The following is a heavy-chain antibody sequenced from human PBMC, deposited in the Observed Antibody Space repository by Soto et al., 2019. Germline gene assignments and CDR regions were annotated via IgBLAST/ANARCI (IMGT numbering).Heavy chain of an antibody. CDR1: GGSITTSSYN. CDR3: ARISYSYGYYYYGMDV. Sequence: PSETLSLTCSVSGGSITTSSYNWDWIRQPPGKGLEWIGTIYYDGSTSYNPSLKSRVTISVDTSKNQFSLKLSSVTAADTAVYYCARISYSYGYYYYGMDVWGQGTTVTVSS. J-gene: IGHJ6*02. D-gene: IGHD5-18*01. V-gene: IGHV4-39*07. CDR2: IYYDGST.